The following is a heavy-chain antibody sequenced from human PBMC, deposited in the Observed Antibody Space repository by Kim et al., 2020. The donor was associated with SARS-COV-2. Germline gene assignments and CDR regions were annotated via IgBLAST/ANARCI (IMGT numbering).Heavy chain of an antibody. CDR3: LGGFYFDY. Sequence: GNGKPIYSQKFQGRVTFTTDTSASTAYMELSFLRSEDSAVYYCLGGFYFDYWGKGTLVTVSS. D-gene: IGHD3-16*01. J-gene: IGHJ4*02. CDR2: GNGKP. V-gene: IGHV1-3*01.